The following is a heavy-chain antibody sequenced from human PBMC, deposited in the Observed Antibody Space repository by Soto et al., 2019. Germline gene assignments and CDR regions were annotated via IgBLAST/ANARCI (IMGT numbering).Heavy chain of an antibody. CDR3: AREASSYGEGYFDY. CDR2: ISSSSSYT. Sequence: GGSLRLSCAASGFTFSYYYMIWIRQAPGKGLEWVSYISSSSSYTNYADSVKGRFTISRDNAKNSLYLQMNSLRAEDTAVYYCAREASSYGEGYFDYWGQGTLVTVSS. J-gene: IGHJ4*02. CDR1: GFTFSYYY. D-gene: IGHD5-18*01. V-gene: IGHV3-11*06.